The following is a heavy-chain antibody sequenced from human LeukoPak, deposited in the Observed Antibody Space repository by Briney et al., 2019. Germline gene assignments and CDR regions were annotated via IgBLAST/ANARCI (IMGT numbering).Heavy chain of an antibody. CDR3: AKPVTTVTPGFFDY. V-gene: IGHV3-23*01. Sequence: GGSLRLSCAASGFTFSSYAMSWVRQAPGKGLEGVSAISGSGGSTYYADSVKGRFTISRDNSKNTLYLQKHSLRAEDTAVYYCAKPVTTVTPGFFDYWGQGTLVTVSS. CDR2: ISGSGGST. J-gene: IGHJ4*02. D-gene: IGHD4-17*01. CDR1: GFTFSSYA.